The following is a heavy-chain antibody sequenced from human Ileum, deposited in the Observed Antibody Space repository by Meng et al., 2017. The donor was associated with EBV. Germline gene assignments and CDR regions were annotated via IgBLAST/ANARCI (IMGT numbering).Heavy chain of an antibody. CDR1: GFSFDIVD. J-gene: IGHJ4*02. V-gene: IGHV3-30*18. Sequence: QVQVVESGGGVVQAGGSLRVSCEASGFSFDIVDMHWARQAPGKGLEWVAVISYDENIKFYADSVKGRFTISRDNSKNTLYLQLNSLRPDDTAFYYCTNLSFWGQGTLVTVSS. D-gene: IGHD2/OR15-2a*01. CDR3: TNLSF. CDR2: ISYDENIK.